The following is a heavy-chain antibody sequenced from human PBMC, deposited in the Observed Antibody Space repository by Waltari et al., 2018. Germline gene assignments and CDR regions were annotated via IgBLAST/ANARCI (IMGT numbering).Heavy chain of an antibody. D-gene: IGHD1-1*01. CDR1: GGTFSTYT. V-gene: IGHV1-69*02. CDR2: IIPFLGIS. Sequence: HVQLEQSGAEVKKPGSSVKVSCKASGGTFSTYTVTWARQAPGQGLEWRGSIIPFLGISKYAQSLQARLTITVDQSTNTGYMELNNLRPEDTGVYYCARSGEMKGTVDYWGQGTLVTVSS. CDR3: ARSGEMKGTVDY. J-gene: IGHJ4*02.